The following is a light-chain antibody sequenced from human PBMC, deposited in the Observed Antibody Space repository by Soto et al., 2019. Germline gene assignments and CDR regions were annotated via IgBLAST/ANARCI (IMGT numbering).Light chain of an antibody. CDR2: GAS. Sequence: EIVLTQSPGTLSLSPGERATLSCRASQSVSSYLAWYQENPGQAPRLLIYGASSRATGIPDRFSGSGSGTDFTLTISRLEPEEFALYYCQQYNTSPFTFGQGTKLEIK. J-gene: IGKJ2*01. CDR3: QQYNTSPFT. V-gene: IGKV3-20*01. CDR1: QSVSSY.